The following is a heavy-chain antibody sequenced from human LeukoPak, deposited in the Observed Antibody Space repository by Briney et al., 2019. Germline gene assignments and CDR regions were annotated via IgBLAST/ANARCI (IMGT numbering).Heavy chain of an antibody. Sequence: SQTLSHTCAISGDSVSSDSAAWNWIRQSPSRGLEWLGRTYYRAQWFLDYAVSVKTRITIKSDTSRNQFSLELNFVTPEDTGVYYCARGSGYYDTASFSFVDNWGQGTLVTVSS. V-gene: IGHV6-1*01. D-gene: IGHD3-22*01. CDR2: TYYRAQWFL. J-gene: IGHJ4*02. CDR1: GDSVSSDSAA. CDR3: ARGSGYYDTASFSFVDN.